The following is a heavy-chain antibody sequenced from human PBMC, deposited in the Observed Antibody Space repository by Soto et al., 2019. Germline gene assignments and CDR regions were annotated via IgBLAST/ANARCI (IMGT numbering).Heavy chain of an antibody. Sequence: GGSLRLSCAASGFTFDDYAMHWVRQAPGKGQEWVSGISWNSGSVGYADSVKGRFTISRDNAKNSLYLQMNSLRAEDTALYYCAKGDILTGYYLDYWGQGTLVTVSS. CDR1: GFTFDDYA. V-gene: IGHV3-9*01. D-gene: IGHD3-9*01. CDR2: ISWNSGSV. CDR3: AKGDILTGYYLDY. J-gene: IGHJ4*02.